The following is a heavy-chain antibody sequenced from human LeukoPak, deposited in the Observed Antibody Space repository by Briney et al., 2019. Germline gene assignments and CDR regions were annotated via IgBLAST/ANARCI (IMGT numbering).Heavy chain of an antibody. CDR2: INTNTGNP. J-gene: IGHJ4*02. CDR3: ARDPRYYYDSSGYYGGWYFDY. Sequence: GASVKVSCKASGYTFTGYYMHWVRQAPGHGLEWMGWINTNTGNPTYAQGFTGRFVFSLDTSVSTAYLQISSLKAEDTAVYYCARDPRYYYDSSGYYGGWYFDYWGQGTLVTVSS. CDR1: GYTFTGYY. V-gene: IGHV7-4-1*02. D-gene: IGHD3-22*01.